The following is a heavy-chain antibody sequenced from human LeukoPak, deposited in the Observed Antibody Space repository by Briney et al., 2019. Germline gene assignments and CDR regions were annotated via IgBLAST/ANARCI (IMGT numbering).Heavy chain of an antibody. V-gene: IGHV3-74*01. D-gene: IGHD6-19*01. CDR1: GFTFSKYW. J-gene: IGHJ4*02. CDR2: INTDGTVT. Sequence: GGSLRLSCAASGFTFSKYWMLWVRQAPGKGLESVSRINTDGTVTTYADSVKGRFTVSRDNADNTMFLRMSSVREEDTAVYYCATKQWLAPPPDSWGQGNPVTVSS. CDR3: ATKQWLAPPPDS.